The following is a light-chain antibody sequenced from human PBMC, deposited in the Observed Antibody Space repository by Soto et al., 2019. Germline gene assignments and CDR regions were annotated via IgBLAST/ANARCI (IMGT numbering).Light chain of an antibody. CDR1: QSISFW. CDR2: KAS. V-gene: IGKV1-5*03. CDR3: QQLNSYPRT. Sequence: DIQMTQSPSTLSASVGDRVTITCRASQSISFWLAWYQQKPGKAPKLLIFKASSLESGVPSRFSGSGSGTEFTLTISSLQPDDFATYYCQQLNSYPRTFGQGTKVDIK. J-gene: IGKJ1*01.